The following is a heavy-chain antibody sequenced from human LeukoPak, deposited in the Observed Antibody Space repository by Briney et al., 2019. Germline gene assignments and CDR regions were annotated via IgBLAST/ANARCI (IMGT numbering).Heavy chain of an antibody. CDR2: IYYSGST. J-gene: IGHJ6*04. CDR3: ARVGEVSIYYYYGMDV. V-gene: IGHV4-59*01. Sequence: SETLSLTCTVSGGSISSYYWSWIRQPPGKGLEWIGYIYYSGSTNYNPSLKSRVTISVDTSKNQFSLKLSSVTAADTAVYYCARVGEVSIYYYYGMDVWGKGTTVTVSS. CDR1: GGSISSYY.